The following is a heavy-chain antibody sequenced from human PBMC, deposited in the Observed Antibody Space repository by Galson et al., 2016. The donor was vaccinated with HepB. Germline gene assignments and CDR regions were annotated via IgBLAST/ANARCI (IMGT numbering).Heavy chain of an antibody. Sequence: SLRLCCAASGFTLSSYWMSWVRPAPGKGLEWVANIKKDGSEEYYVDSVKGRFTISRDNAKNSLYLQMNSLRDEDTAVYYCARGERGSYNSGYFDYWGQGNLVTVSS. V-gene: IGHV3-7*02. CDR3: ARGERGSYNSGYFDY. J-gene: IGHJ4*02. CDR1: GFTLSSYW. CDR2: IKKDGSEE. D-gene: IGHD1-26*01.